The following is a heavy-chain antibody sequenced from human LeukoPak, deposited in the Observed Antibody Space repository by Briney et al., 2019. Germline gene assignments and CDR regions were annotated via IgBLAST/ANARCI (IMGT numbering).Heavy chain of an antibody. V-gene: IGHV3-74*01. CDR2: ITSDGSNI. D-gene: IGHD3-16*01. CDR3: ARGGHSSFDH. CDR1: GFTFSNFW. Sequence: PGGSLRLSCAASGFTFSNFWLHWVRQAPGKGLEWVSRITSDGSNINYADSVQGRFTISRDNAKNTLYLQMNSLRAEDTAVYYCARGGHSSFDHWGQGALVTVSS. J-gene: IGHJ4*02.